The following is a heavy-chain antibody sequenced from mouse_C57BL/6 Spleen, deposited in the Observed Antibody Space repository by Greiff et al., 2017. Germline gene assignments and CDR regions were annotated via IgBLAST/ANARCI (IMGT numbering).Heavy chain of an antibody. CDR2: ISNLAYSI. D-gene: IGHD2-1*01. Sequence: EVHLVESGGGLVQPGGSLKLSCAASGFTFSDYGMAWVRQAPRKGPAWVAFISNLAYSIYYADTVTGRFTISRENAKNTLYLEMSSLRSEDTAMYYCARHRGNDAMDYWGQGTSVTVSS. CDR3: ARHRGNDAMDY. J-gene: IGHJ4*01. V-gene: IGHV5-15*01. CDR1: GFTFSDYG.